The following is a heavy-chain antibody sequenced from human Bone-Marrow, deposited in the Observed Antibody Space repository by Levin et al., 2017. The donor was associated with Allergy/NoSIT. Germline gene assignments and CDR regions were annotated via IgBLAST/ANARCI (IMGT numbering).Heavy chain of an antibody. CDR2: ININTGNP. Sequence: ASVKVSCKASGYTFSSHSINWVRQAPGQGLEWMGWININTGNPTYAQDFTGRFVFSLDTSVSTAYLQISSLEAEDTAVYYCARDMSTVMFDYWGQGTLVTVSS. J-gene: IGHJ4*02. V-gene: IGHV7-4-1*02. D-gene: IGHD4-17*01. CDR1: GYTFSSHS. CDR3: ARDMSTVMFDY.